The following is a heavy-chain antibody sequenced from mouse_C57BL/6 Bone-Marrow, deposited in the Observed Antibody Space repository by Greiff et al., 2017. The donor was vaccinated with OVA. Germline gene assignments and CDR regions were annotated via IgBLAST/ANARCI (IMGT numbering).Heavy chain of an antibody. CDR2: INPSSGYT. CDR3: TTGGGDYGGEAWFAY. Sequence: QVQLQQSGAELAKPGASVKLSCKASGYTFTSYWMHWVKQRPGQGLEWIGYINPSSGYTKYNQKFKDKATLTADKSSSTAYMQLSSLTYEDSAVYYGTTGGGDYGGEAWFAYWGQGTLVTVSA. J-gene: IGHJ3*01. V-gene: IGHV1-7*01. D-gene: IGHD2-4*01. CDR1: GYTFTSYW.